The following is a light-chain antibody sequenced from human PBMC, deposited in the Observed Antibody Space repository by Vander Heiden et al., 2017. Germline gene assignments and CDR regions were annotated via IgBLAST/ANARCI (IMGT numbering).Light chain of an antibody. V-gene: IGKV3-20*01. CDR2: GAS. CDR3: QQYGSSAYT. CDR1: QSVSSSY. Sequence: EIVLTQSPGPLSLSPGERATLYCRASQSVSSSYLAWYQQKPGQAPRLLIYGASYRATGIPDRFSGSGSGTDFTLTISRLEPEDFAVYYCQQYGSSAYTFGQGTKLEIK. J-gene: IGKJ2*01.